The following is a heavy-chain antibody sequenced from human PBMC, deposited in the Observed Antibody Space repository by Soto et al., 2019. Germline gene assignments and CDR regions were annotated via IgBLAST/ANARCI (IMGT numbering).Heavy chain of an antibody. Sequence: EVQLLQSGGGLVQPGGSLRLSCAASGFTFTSYAMSWVRQAPGKGLEWVSTISGTGGSTYYPDSVKGRFTISRDKSKKTVYLHIIRVRAEDAAVYYCAKEMTSGYYLFDYWGQGTLVTVSS. V-gene: IGHV3-23*01. J-gene: IGHJ4*02. CDR2: ISGTGGST. D-gene: IGHD3-22*01. CDR1: GFTFTSYA. CDR3: AKEMTSGYYLFDY.